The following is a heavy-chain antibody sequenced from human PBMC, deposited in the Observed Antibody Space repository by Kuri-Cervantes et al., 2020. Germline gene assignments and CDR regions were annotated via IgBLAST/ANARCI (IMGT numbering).Heavy chain of an antibody. V-gene: IGHV1-2*04. CDR2: INPNDGGS. CDR3: ARDQGNLEAFDI. D-gene: IGHD3-3*01. Sequence: ASVKVSCKASGYTFTSYGISWVRQAPGQGLGWMGWINPNDGGSQCEQKFQGWVTMTRDTSITTVYMELSRLKSDDTAVYYCARDQGNLEAFDIWGQGTMVTVSS. J-gene: IGHJ3*02. CDR1: GYTFTSYG.